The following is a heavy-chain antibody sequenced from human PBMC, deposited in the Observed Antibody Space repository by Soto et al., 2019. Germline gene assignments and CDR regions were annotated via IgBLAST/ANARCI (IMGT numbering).Heavy chain of an antibody. J-gene: IGHJ5*02. CDR3: ARGPT. CDR2: INQDGSEK. V-gene: IGHV3-7*01. CDR1: GLTLSDFW. Sequence: EVQLVESGGGLVQPGGSLRLSCAASGLTLSDFWMSWVRQAPGKGLEWVASINQDGSEKYYVDSVKGRFTISRDKAKNSLCLQMNSLGAEDTAIYYCARGPTWGQGTLVTVSS.